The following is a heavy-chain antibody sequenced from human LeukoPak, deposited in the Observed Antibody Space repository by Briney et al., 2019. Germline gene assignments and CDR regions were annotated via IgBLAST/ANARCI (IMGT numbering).Heavy chain of an antibody. D-gene: IGHD6-19*01. CDR1: GYTFTGYY. CDR2: INPNSGGT. CDR3: ASTESSGWWYFDY. Sequence: APVKVSCKASGYTFTGYYMHWVRQAPGQGLEWMGWINPNSGGTNYAQKFQGRVTMTRDTSISTAYMELSRLRSDDTAVYYCASTESSGWWYFDYWGQGTLVTVSS. J-gene: IGHJ4*02. V-gene: IGHV1-2*02.